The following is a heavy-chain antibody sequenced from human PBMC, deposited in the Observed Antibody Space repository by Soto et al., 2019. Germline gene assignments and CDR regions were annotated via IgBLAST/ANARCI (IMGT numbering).Heavy chain of an antibody. V-gene: IGHV4-30-4*01. J-gene: IGHJ4*02. CDR3: ARAGFSYGPLLF. CDR2: VFYSGAT. CDR1: GGPIKTGDYY. D-gene: IGHD3-10*01. Sequence: TSETLSLTCNVSGGPIKTGDYYWNWIRQPPGKGLEWIGYVFYSGATNYSPSLKSRAAISMDTSKNQFSLSLTSVTAADTAVYYCARAGFSYGPLLFWGQAIRVTVSS.